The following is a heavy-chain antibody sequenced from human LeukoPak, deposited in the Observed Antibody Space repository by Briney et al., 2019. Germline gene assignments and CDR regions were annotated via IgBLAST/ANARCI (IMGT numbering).Heavy chain of an antibody. CDR3: AKDRLVVAPAAMTSNFDY. J-gene: IGHJ4*02. Sequence: PGGSLRLSCAASGFTFSSYAMHWVRQAPGKGLEWVAAISYDGSNKYYADSVKGRFTISRDNSKNTLFLQMNSLRGEDTAVYYCAKDRLVVAPAAMTSNFDYWGQGTLVTVSS. V-gene: IGHV3-30-3*01. CDR1: GFTFSSYA. CDR2: ISYDGSNK. D-gene: IGHD2-2*01.